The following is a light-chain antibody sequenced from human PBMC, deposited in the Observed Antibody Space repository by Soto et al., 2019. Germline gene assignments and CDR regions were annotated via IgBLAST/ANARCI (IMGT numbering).Light chain of an antibody. Sequence: EIVLTQSPDTLSLSPGERATLSCRASQSVRSSLAWYQQKPGQAPRLLIYDASNRATGIPARFSGSGSGTDFTLPLSSLEPEDFAVYYCQQRSNWPPEVTFGPGTKVDIK. J-gene: IGKJ3*01. CDR2: DAS. CDR3: QQRSNWPPEVT. V-gene: IGKV3-11*01. CDR1: QSVRSS.